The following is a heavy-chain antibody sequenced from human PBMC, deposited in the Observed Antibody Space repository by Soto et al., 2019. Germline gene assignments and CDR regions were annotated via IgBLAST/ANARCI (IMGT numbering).Heavy chain of an antibody. D-gene: IGHD1-1*01. J-gene: IGHJ6*02. CDR3: VRALPVGYLGMDV. CDR2: LYYTGSA. Sequence: SETLSLTCSVSGDSISSVAHYWACIRQPPGKGLEWIGSLYYTGSANYNPSLKSRAAISIDTSKNQFSLNLRSTTAADTSVYYCVRALPVGYLGMDVWCHGGTVTV. CDR1: GDSISSVAHY. V-gene: IGHV4-39*01.